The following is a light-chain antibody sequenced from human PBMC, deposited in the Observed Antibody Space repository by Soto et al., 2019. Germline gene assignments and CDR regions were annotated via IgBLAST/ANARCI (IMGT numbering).Light chain of an antibody. V-gene: IGKV3-11*01. CDR3: QQHISLPLT. J-gene: IGKJ4*01. Sequence: EIVLTQSPATLSLSPGERATLSCRASQSVSNSLAWYQQKPGQAPRLLVYDASNRAPGIPTRFSGSGSGTDFTLTISSLEPEDFAVYYCQQHISLPLTFGGGTKVEIK. CDR2: DAS. CDR1: QSVSNS.